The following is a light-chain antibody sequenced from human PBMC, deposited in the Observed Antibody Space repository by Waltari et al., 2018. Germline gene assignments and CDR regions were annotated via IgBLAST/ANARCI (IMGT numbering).Light chain of an antibody. Sequence: EIVLTQSPDFQSVTPKEKVTITCRASQSIGRSLHWYQRKPGQSPNLLIKYASQSISGVPSGFSGSGSATDFTLTITSLEAEDAATYFCHQSSKLPITFGQGTRLEI. CDR2: YAS. J-gene: IGKJ5*01. CDR3: HQSSKLPIT. V-gene: IGKV6-21*02. CDR1: QSIGRS.